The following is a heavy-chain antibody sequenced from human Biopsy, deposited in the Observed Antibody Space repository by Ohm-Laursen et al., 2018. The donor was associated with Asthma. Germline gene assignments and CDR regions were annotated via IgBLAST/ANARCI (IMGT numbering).Heavy chain of an antibody. CDR3: GRDYPLVD. CDR2: VYSGGST. CDR1: GFSVSSNY. V-gene: IGHV3-53*01. Sequence: SLRLSCTASGFSVSSNYMSWVRQAPGKGLEWVSVVYSGGSTYYADSVKGRFTISRDNSKNTLDLQMNSLRAEDTAVYYCGRDYPLVDWGQGTTVTVSS. J-gene: IGHJ6*02. D-gene: IGHD2-15*01.